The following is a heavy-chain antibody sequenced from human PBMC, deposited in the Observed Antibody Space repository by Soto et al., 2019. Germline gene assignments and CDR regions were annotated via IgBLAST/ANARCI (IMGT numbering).Heavy chain of an antibody. CDR1: GGTLSSYY. CDR3: ARSAGGAFDI. CDR2: IYYSGST. D-gene: IGHD6-25*01. J-gene: IGHJ3*02. Sequence: SETLSLPWNGSGGTLSSYYRTWIRQPPGKGLEWIGYIYYSGSTNYNPSLKSRVTISVDTSKNQFSLRLSSVTAADTAVYYCARSAGGAFDIWGQGTMVTVSS. V-gene: IGHV4-59*08.